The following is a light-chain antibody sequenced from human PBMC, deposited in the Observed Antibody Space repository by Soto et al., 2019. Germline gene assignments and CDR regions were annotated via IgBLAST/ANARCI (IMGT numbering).Light chain of an antibody. J-gene: IGKJ1*01. Sequence: EIVLTQSPGTLSLSPGEGATLSCRASQSISTTYLAWYQQKPGQAPRLLIYGASSRATGTPDRFSGSGSETDFTLTISRLEPEDFAVYYCQQYGSSSWTFGQGTKVEIK. V-gene: IGKV3-20*01. CDR3: QQYGSSSWT. CDR1: QSISTTY. CDR2: GAS.